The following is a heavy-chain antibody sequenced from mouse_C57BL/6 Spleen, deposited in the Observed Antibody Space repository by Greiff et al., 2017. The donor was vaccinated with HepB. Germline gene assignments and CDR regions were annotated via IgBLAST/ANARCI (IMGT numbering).Heavy chain of an antibody. J-gene: IGHJ1*03. V-gene: IGHV1-42*01. CDR1: GYSFTGYY. CDR2: INPSTGGT. CDR3: ARGLPHWYFDV. Sequence: EVKLMESGPELVKPGASVKISCKASGYSFTGYYMNWVKQSPEKSLEWIGEINPSTGGTTYNQKFKAKATLTVDKSSSTAYMQLKSLTSEDSAVYYCARGLPHWYFDVWGTGTTVTVSS. D-gene: IGHD2-2*01.